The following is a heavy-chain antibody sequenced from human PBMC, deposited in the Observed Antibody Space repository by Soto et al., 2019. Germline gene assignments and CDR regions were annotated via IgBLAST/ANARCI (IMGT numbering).Heavy chain of an antibody. CDR3: TRFLESSTPRALDI. Sequence: GGSLRLSCAASGFTFRGSGRHWVRQASGKGLEWVGRIRSKVNNYATAYAASVRGRFTVSRDDSENTAYLQMNSLKTDDTAVYYCTRFLESSTPRALDIWGQGTMVTVSS. CDR2: IRSKVNNYAT. J-gene: IGHJ3*02. CDR1: GFTFRGSG. D-gene: IGHD1-1*01. V-gene: IGHV3-73*01.